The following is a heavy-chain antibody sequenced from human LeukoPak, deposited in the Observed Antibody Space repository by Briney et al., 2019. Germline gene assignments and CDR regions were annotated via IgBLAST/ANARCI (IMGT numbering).Heavy chain of an antibody. J-gene: IGHJ6*03. D-gene: IGHD5-18*01. CDR2: INHSGST. CDR3: ARGEGGYSYGYYYYYMDV. CDR1: GGSFSQYY. V-gene: IGHV4-34*01. Sequence: PSETLSLTCAVYGGSFSQYYWNWIRQPPGKGLEWIGEINHSGSTNYNPSLKSRVTISVDTSKNQFSLKLSSVTAADTAVYYCARGEGGYSYGYYYYYMDVWGKGTTVTVSS.